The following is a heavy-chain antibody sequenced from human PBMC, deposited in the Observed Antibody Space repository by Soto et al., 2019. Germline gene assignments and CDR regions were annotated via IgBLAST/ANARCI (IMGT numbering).Heavy chain of an antibody. CDR1: GGSISSGGYY. V-gene: IGHV4-31*03. Sequence: SETLSLTCTVSGGSISSGGYYWSWIRQHPGKGLEWIGYIYYSGSTYYNPSLKSRVTISVDTSKNQFSLKLSSVTAADTAVYYCARRRTYDILTGPQNWFDPWGQGTLVTVS. CDR3: ARRRTYDILTGPQNWFDP. CDR2: IYYSGST. J-gene: IGHJ5*02. D-gene: IGHD3-9*01.